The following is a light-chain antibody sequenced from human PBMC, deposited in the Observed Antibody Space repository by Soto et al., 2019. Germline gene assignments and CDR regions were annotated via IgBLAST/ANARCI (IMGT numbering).Light chain of an antibody. Sequence: DIVLTQSPATLSLSPGERAALSCRASQSVSSSYLAWYQQKPGQAPRLLIYGASNRATDIPDRFSGSGSGTDFTLTISRLEPEDFAVYYCQQHDNSPLTFGGGTKVDIK. CDR2: GAS. J-gene: IGKJ4*01. CDR3: QQHDNSPLT. CDR1: QSVSSSY. V-gene: IGKV3-20*01.